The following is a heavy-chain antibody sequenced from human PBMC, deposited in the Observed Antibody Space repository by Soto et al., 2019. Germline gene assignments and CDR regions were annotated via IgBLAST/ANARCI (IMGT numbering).Heavy chain of an antibody. J-gene: IGHJ4*02. CDR2: ISGYNGLT. CDR3: ARDEGIRGFDS. CDR1: GYTFSNYG. V-gene: IGHV1-18*04. Sequence: ASVNVSCKTSGYTFSNYGISWVRQAPGQGLEWMGWISGYNGLTAYAQNVQGRVTLTIXXXXXXIXMXLXXXXSNDTAVYYCARDEGIRGFDSWGQGTLVTVSS. D-gene: IGHD3-10*01.